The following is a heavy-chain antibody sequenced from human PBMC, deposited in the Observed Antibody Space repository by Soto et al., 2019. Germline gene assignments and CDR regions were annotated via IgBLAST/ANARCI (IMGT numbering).Heavy chain of an antibody. CDR3: ARAIPRIAARLSWFDP. V-gene: IGHV4-59*01. D-gene: IGHD6-6*01. CDR2: IYYSGST. CDR1: GGSISSYY. J-gene: IGHJ5*02. Sequence: PSETLSLTCTVSGGSISSYYWSWIRQPPGKGLEWIGYIYYSGSTNYNPSLKSRATISVDTSKNQFSLKLSSVAAADTAVYYCARAIPRIAARLSWFDPWGQGTLVTVSS.